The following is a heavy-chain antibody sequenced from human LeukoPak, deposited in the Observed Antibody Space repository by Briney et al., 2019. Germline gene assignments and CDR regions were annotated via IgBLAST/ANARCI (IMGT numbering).Heavy chain of an antibody. CDR1: GFTFSSYS. CDR2: ISSSSSTI. Sequence: GGSLRLSCAASGFTFSSYSMNWVRRAPGKGLEWVSYISSSSSTIYYADSVKGRFTISRDNAKNSLYLQMNSLRAEDTAVYYCARDYCSSTSCYDYWGQGTLVTVSS. V-gene: IGHV3-48*01. J-gene: IGHJ4*02. CDR3: ARDYCSSTSCYDY. D-gene: IGHD2-2*01.